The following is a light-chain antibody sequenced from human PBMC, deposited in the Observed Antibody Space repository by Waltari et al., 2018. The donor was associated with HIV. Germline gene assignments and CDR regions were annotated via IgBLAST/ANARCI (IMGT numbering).Light chain of an antibody. CDR3: CSRDSSGNHLV. CDR2: SEN. V-gene: IGLV3-19*01. J-gene: IGLJ3*02. Sequence: SSELTQDPAVSVALGQTVKITCQGDSLRRYYASWYQQKPGQPPVIVIYSENNRPSRIPDRFSGSSSGNTASLTITGSQAEDEADYYCCSRDSSGNHLVFGGGTKLTVL. CDR1: SLRRYY.